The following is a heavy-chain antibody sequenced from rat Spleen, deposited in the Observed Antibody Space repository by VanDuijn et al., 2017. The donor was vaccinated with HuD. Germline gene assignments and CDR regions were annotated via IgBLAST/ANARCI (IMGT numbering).Heavy chain of an antibody. CDR1: GFSLTSYH. CDR2: MWSDGDT. V-gene: IGHV2-32*01. D-gene: IGHD1-12*02. CDR3: ARDEYYYDGTGFDY. J-gene: IGHJ2*01. Sequence: QVQLKESGPGLVQPSQTLSLTCTVSGFSLTSYHVHWVRQPPGKGLEWMGVMWSDGDTSYNSALKSRLSISRDTSKSQVFLKMSSLQTEDTATYYCARDEYYYDGTGFDYWGQGVMVTVSS.